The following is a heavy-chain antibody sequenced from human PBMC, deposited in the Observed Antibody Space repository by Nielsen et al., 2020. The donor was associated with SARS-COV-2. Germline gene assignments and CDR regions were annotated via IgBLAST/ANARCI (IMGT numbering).Heavy chain of an antibody. CDR2: IWDDANNR. J-gene: IGHJ4*02. V-gene: IGHV3-33*01. Sequence: GESLKISCAASGFTFSSHAMHWVRQAPGKGLEWVAVIWDDANNRYYADSVKGRFTISIDNSKNTLDLQMNSLRVEDTAVYYCARGYTYYSDTSGFSTYFDNWGQGTLVTVSS. CDR1: GFTFSSHA. CDR3: ARGYTYYSDTSGFSTYFDN. D-gene: IGHD3-22*01.